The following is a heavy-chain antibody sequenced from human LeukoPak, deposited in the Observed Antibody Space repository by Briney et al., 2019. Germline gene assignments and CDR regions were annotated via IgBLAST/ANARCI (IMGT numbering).Heavy chain of an antibody. CDR2: LWNDGSHE. J-gene: IGHJ4*02. Sequence: GGSLRLSCAASVFTFSFYGMHLVRRASGKGLQWVAVLWNDGSHEYYADSEKGRFTISRDNSRNTVYLQMNSLRAEDTAVYYCAKDATEYGDSHFDCWGQGSLVTVSS. D-gene: IGHD4-17*01. V-gene: IGHV3-33*06. CDR3: AKDATEYGDSHFDC. CDR1: VFTFSFYG.